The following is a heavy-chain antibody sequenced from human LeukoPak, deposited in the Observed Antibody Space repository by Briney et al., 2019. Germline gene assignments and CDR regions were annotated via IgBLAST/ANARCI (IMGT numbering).Heavy chain of an antibody. Sequence: GGSLRLSCAASGFTFSSYAMHWVRQAPGKGPEWVAVISYDGSNKYYADSVKGRFTISRDNSKNTLYLQMNSLRAEDTAVYYCARDLTDTAPGAFDIWGQGTMVTVSS. CDR2: ISYDGSNK. J-gene: IGHJ3*02. V-gene: IGHV3-30-3*01. D-gene: IGHD5-18*01. CDR3: ARDLTDTAPGAFDI. CDR1: GFTFSSYA.